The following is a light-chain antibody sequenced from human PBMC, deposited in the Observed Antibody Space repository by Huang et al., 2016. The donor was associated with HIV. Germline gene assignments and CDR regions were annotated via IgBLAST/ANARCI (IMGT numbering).Light chain of an antibody. CDR1: QSLLHSNGNTY. J-gene: IGKJ4*01. Sequence: VVLTQSPLYLSVTLGQPASISCRSSQSLLHSNGNTYLNWFQQRPGQSPRRLISQVSRRDSGVPYRFSDSGSGTDFTLKISRVEAEDVGVYYCMQGTHLFTFGGGTRVDIK. CDR2: QVS. CDR3: MQGTHLFT. V-gene: IGKV2-30*02.